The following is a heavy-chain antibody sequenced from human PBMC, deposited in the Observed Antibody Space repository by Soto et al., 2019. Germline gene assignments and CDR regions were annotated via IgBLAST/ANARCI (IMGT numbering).Heavy chain of an antibody. CDR3: ARDRALSGGSGRSGGWFDP. J-gene: IGHJ5*02. CDR2: IYSGGGI. Sequence: EVQLVESGGGLVQPGGSLRLSCAGSGCIGSTYHMSWVRQTPGKGLEWVSGIYSGGGIYYSDSVRGRFTISIDDSKNTLYLQMNSLRVEDTAVYYCARDRALSGGSGRSGGWFDPWGQGTLVTVSS. V-gene: IGHV3-53*01. D-gene: IGHD6-19*01. CDR1: GCIGSTYH.